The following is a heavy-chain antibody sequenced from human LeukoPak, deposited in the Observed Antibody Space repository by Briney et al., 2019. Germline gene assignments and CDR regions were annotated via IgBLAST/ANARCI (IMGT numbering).Heavy chain of an antibody. CDR3: GRSAGFVHFDH. D-gene: IGHD3-16*01. CDR2: INYSGNT. CDR1: GFTFSSYE. J-gene: IGHJ4*02. V-gene: IGHV4-59*12. Sequence: GSLRLSCAASGFTFSSYEMNWVRQPPGKELEWIGSINYSGNTYYNPSVKSRVTISVDTSKNQFSLKVTSVTAADTALYYCGRSAGFVHFDHWGQGTLVTVSS.